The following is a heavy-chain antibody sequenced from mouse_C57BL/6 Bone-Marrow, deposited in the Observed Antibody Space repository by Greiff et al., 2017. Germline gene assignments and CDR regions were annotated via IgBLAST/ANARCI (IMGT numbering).Heavy chain of an antibody. J-gene: IGHJ3*01. CDR3: ARPTVVEGWFAY. Sequence: EVQLQQSGPELVKPGASVKISCKASGYTFTDYYMNWVKQSHGKSLEWIGDINPNNGGTSYNQKFKGKATLTVDKSSSTAYMELRSLTSEDSAVYYCARPTVVEGWFAYWGQGTLVTVSA. D-gene: IGHD1-1*01. CDR1: GYTFTDYY. CDR2: INPNNGGT. V-gene: IGHV1-26*01.